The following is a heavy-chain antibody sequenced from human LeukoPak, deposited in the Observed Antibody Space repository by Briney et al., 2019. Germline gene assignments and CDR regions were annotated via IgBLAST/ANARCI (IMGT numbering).Heavy chain of an antibody. CDR2: IKSKTDGGTT. Sequence: GGSLRLSCAASGFTFSNAWMSWVRQAPGKGLEWVGRIKSKTDGGTTDYAAPVKGRFTISRDDSKNTLYLQMNSLKTEDTAVYYCTTEVPDYSNYYFDYWGQGTLVTVSS. CDR1: GFTFSNAW. CDR3: TTEVPDYSNYYFDY. J-gene: IGHJ4*02. D-gene: IGHD4-11*01. V-gene: IGHV3-15*01.